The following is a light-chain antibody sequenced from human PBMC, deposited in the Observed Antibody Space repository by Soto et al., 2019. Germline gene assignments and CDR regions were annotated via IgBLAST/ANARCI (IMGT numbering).Light chain of an antibody. CDR2: GAS. CDR3: QQYGSSPPT. J-gene: IGKJ1*01. V-gene: IGKV3-20*01. Sequence: EIVLTQSPGTLALSPGERATLSCRASQSVSTNNLAWYQRKPGQAPRLLIYGASSRATDIPARFSGSGSGTDFTLTITRLEPEDFAVHYCQQYGSSPPTFGQGTKVEIK. CDR1: QSVSTNN.